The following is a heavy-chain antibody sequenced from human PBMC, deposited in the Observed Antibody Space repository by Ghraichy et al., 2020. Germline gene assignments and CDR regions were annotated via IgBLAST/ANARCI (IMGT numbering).Heavy chain of an antibody. CDR2: INDSGNT. Sequence: SQTLSLTCAAYGGSFRGYYWSWIRQSPGKGLEWLGEINDSGNTNYNPSLKSRATISLDTSKKQFSLNLTSVTAADTDVYYCAREGQFLEWLVLRFWSQGTLVTVSS. V-gene: IGHV4-34*01. D-gene: IGHD3-3*01. CDR3: AREGQFLEWLVLRF. J-gene: IGHJ4*02. CDR1: GGSFRGYY.